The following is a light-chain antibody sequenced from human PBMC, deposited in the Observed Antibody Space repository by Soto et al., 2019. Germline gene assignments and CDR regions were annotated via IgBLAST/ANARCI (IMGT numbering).Light chain of an antibody. CDR1: QSLVNSDGNTY. V-gene: IGKV2-30*01. J-gene: IGKJ1*01. Sequence: EVVMTQSPLSLPVTLGQPASISCRSSQSLVNSDGNTYLNWFHQRPGQSPRRLISKASNRDSGVAARFRGSGSGTDFTLRISRVEAADVGVYYCMQGSDWPRTLGRVTRVEIK. CDR2: KAS. CDR3: MQGSDWPRT.